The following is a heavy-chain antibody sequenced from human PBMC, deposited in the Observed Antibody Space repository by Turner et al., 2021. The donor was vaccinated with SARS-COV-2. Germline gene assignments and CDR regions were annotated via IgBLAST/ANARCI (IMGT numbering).Heavy chain of an antibody. D-gene: IGHD2-2*01. CDR1: GYTLTELS. CDR3: ATGYQLRVNWFDP. Sequence: QVQLVQSGAEVKKPGASVKVSCKISGYTLTELSMYWVRQAPGKGLEWRGGFDPEDGETIYAQNFQGRVTMTEETATDTAYMERSSLRSEDTAVYFCATGYQLRVNWFDPWGQGTLVTVSS. V-gene: IGHV1-24*01. J-gene: IGHJ5*02. CDR2: FDPEDGET.